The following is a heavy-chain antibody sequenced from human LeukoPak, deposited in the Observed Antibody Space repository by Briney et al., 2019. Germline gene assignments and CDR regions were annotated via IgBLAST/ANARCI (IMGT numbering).Heavy chain of an antibody. D-gene: IGHD4/OR15-4a*01. Sequence: PGGSLRLSCAASGFTFSSYSMNWVRQAPGKGLEWVSYISSSSSTIYYADSVKGRFTISRDNAKNSLYLQMNSLRAEDTAVYYCARDLVRPVDYWGQGTLVTVSS. CDR3: ARDLVRPVDY. V-gene: IGHV3-48*04. J-gene: IGHJ4*02. CDR1: GFTFSSYS. CDR2: ISSSSSTI.